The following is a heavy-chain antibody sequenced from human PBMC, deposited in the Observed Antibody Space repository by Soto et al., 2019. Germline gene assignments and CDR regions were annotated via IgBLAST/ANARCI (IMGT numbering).Heavy chain of an antibody. CDR3: ARGGEDIVVSWFDP. D-gene: IGHD2-2*01. CDR1: GYTFTSYD. J-gene: IGHJ5*02. CDR2: MNPNSGNT. Sequence: ASVKVSCKASGYTFTSYDINWVRQATGQGLEWMGWMNPNSGNTGYAQKFQGRVTMTRNTSISTAYMELSSLRSEDTAVYYCARGGEDIVVSWFDPWGQGTLVTVSS. V-gene: IGHV1-8*01.